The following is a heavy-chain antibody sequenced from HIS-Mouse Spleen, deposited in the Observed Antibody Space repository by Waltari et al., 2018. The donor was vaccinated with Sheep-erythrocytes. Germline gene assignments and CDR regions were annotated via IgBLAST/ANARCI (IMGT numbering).Heavy chain of an antibody. CDR2: IYYSGST. J-gene: IGHJ3*02. CDR1: GGSISSYY. Sequence: QVQLQESGPGLVKPSETLSLTCTVSGGSISSYYWSWIRQPPGKGLEWIGYIYYSGSTNYSPSLKSRVTTSVDTTKNQFALKLSSVTAADTAVYYCARSGDASGYDFWSGYYTPDAFDIWGQGTMVTVSS. D-gene: IGHD3-3*01. V-gene: IGHV4-59*01. CDR3: ARSGDASGYDFWSGYYTPDAFDI.